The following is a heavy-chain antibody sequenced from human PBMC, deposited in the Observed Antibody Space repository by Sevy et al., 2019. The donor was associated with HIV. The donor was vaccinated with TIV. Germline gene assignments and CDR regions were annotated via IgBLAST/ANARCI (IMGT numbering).Heavy chain of an antibody. CDR2: ISSSGSTI. V-gene: IGHV3-11*01. J-gene: IGHJ6*02. CDR3: ARDRGGSPRFSYYYGMDV. Sequence: GGSLRLSCAASVFTFSDYYMSWIRQAPGKGLEWVSYISSSGSTIYYADSVKGRFTISRDNAKNSLYLQMNSLRAEDTAVYYCARDRGGSPRFSYYYGMDVWGQGTTVTVSS. D-gene: IGHD1-26*01. CDR1: VFTFSDYY.